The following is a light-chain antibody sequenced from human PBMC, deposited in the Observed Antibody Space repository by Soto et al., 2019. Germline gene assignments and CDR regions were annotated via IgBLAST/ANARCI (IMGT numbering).Light chain of an antibody. Sequence: EFVMTQSPATVSVTPGERATLSCRASESVSRNLAWYQQKPGQAPRLLIYDASTRATGIPDRFSGGGSGTEFTLTISSLQSEDFVVYYCQQYNSWPPITFGQGTRLEIK. CDR2: DAS. CDR1: ESVSRN. CDR3: QQYNSWPPIT. J-gene: IGKJ5*01. V-gene: IGKV3-15*01.